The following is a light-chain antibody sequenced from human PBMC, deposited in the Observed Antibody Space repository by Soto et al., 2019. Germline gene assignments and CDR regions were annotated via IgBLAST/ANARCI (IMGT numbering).Light chain of an antibody. Sequence: NFVLTQRHSVSESPGKTLTISCTRSSGSIADNYVQWYQQRPGSAPTNVIYEDNRRPSGVPDRFSGSIDSSSNSASLTISGLKTEDEADYYCQSYDSSSWVFGGGTKLTVL. V-gene: IGLV6-57*03. J-gene: IGLJ3*02. CDR3: QSYDSSSWV. CDR1: SGSIADNY. CDR2: EDN.